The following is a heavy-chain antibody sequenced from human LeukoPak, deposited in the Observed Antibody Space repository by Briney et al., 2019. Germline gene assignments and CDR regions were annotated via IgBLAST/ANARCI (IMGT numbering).Heavy chain of an antibody. CDR2: IYTGGST. V-gene: IGHV4-4*07. CDR3: AREIVPAAIWSRWFDP. CDR1: GGSISSYY. Sequence: SETLSLTCTVSGGSISSYYWSWIRQPAGKGLEWIGRIYTGGSTNYNPSLKSRVTMSVDTSKNQFSLKLSSVTAADTAVYYCAREIVPAAIWSRWFDPWGQGTLVTVSS. J-gene: IGHJ5*02. D-gene: IGHD2-2*01.